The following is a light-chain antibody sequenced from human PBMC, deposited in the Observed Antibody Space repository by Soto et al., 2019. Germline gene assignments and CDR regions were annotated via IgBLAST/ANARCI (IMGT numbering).Light chain of an antibody. J-gene: IGKJ5*01. Sequence: EIVLTQSPGTLSLSPGERATLSCRASQSVSSNYLAWYQQKPGQAPRLLISGASSRATGIPDRFGGSGSGTDFTLIISRLEPDDLAVYYCQQYGSSPQVTFRQGTRLEIK. CDR1: QSVSSNY. CDR3: QQYGSSPQVT. V-gene: IGKV3-20*01. CDR2: GAS.